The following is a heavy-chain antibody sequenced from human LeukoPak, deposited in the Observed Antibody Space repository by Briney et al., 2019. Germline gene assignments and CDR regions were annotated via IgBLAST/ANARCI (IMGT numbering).Heavy chain of an antibody. CDR2: INHSGST. J-gene: IGHJ4*02. Sequence: SETLSLTCAVYGGSFSGYYWSWIRQPPGKGLEWIGEINHSGSTNYNPSLKSRVTISGDTSKKQFSLKLSSVTAADTAVYYCARGPQTYYDILTGLSFWGQGTMVAVSS. CDR1: GGSFSGYY. CDR3: ARGPQTYYDILTGLSF. D-gene: IGHD3-9*01. V-gene: IGHV4-34*01.